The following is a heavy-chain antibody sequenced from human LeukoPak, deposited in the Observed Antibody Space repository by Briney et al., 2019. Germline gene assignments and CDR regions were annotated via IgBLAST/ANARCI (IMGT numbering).Heavy chain of an antibody. J-gene: IGHJ6*03. CDR3: TTHPSRYCTGGVCYYYYYYMDV. Sequence: GGSLRLSCAASGFTLSNAWMSWVRQAPGKGLEWVGRIKSKTDGGTTDYAAPVKGRFTISRDDSKNTLYLQMNSLKTEDTAVYYCTTHPSRYCTGGVCYYYYYYMDVWGKGTTVTVSS. CDR2: IKSKTDGGTT. D-gene: IGHD2-8*02. CDR1: GFTLSNAW. V-gene: IGHV3-15*01.